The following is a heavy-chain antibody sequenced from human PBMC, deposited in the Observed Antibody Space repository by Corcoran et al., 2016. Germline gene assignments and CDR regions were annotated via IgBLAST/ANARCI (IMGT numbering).Heavy chain of an antibody. CDR1: GYSISSGYY. J-gene: IGHJ4*02. CDR2: IYHSGST. Sequence: QVQLQESGPGLVKPSETLSLTCTVSGYSISSGYYWGWIRQPPGKGLEWIGSIYHSGSTYYNPSLKSRVTISVDTSKNQFSLKLSSVTAADTAVYYCARAPRYYYDSGGTAVFDYWGQGTLVTVSS. CDR3: ARAPRYYYDSGGTAVFDY. V-gene: IGHV4-38-2*02. D-gene: IGHD3-22*01.